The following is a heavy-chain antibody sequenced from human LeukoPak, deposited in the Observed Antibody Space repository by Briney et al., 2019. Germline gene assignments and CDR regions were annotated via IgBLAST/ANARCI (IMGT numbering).Heavy chain of an antibody. Sequence: SETLSLTCSVSGGSISSSSYYWGWIRQPPGKGLEWIGSIYYSGSTYYNPSLKSRVTISVDTSKNQFSLKLSSVTAADTAVYYCARDDIAAAGPDYWGQGTLVTVSS. CDR3: ARDDIAAAGPDY. CDR1: GGSISSSSYY. V-gene: IGHV4-39*02. J-gene: IGHJ4*02. CDR2: IYYSGST. D-gene: IGHD6-13*01.